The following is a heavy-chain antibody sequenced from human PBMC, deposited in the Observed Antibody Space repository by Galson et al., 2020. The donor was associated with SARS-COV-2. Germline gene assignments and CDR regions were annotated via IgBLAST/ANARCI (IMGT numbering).Heavy chain of an antibody. J-gene: IGHJ6*02. V-gene: IGHV4-59*01. CDR3: ASLYYDILTGYEYYYYGMDV. Sequence: ASETLSLTCTVSGGSISSYYWNWIRQPPGKGLEWIGYIYNSGSTNYNPSLKSRVTISVDTSKSQFSLELRSVTAADTAVYYCASLYYDILTGYEYYYYGMDVWGQGTTVTVSS. D-gene: IGHD3-9*01. CDR2: IYNSGST. CDR1: GGSISSYY.